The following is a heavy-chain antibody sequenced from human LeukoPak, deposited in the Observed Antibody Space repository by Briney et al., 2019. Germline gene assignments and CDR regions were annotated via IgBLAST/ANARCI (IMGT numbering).Heavy chain of an antibody. CDR3: ARVDAALDY. Sequence: GGSLRLSCAASRFTFSNYSMNWDRQAPGKGLEWVSSISRGSGHIYYADSVKGRFTISRDNARNSLYLQMNSLRAEDTAIYYCARVDAALDYWGQGTLVTVSS. CDR2: ISRGSGHI. V-gene: IGHV3-21*01. J-gene: IGHJ4*02. CDR1: RFTFSNYS. D-gene: IGHD6-6*01.